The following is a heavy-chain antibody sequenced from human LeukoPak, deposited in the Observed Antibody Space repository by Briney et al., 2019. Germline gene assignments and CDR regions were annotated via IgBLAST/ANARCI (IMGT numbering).Heavy chain of an antibody. Sequence: GGSLRLSCAASGFTFSSYSMNWVRQAPGKGLEWVSSISSSSSYIYYADSVKGRFTISRDIAKNSLYLQMNSLRAEDTAVYYCARGTLLVGANNDYWGQGTLVTVSS. CDR1: GFTFSSYS. J-gene: IGHJ4*02. V-gene: IGHV3-21*01. CDR3: ARGTLLVGANNDY. D-gene: IGHD1-26*01. CDR2: ISSSSSYI.